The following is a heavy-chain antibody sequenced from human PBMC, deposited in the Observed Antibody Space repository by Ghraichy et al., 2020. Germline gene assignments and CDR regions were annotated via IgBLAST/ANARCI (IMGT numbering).Heavy chain of an antibody. CDR1: GFAFSTYW. Sequence: GSLRLSCVASGFAFSTYWMTWVRQAPGQGPEWVANIKEDGRDEYYVDSVKGRFTISRDNAKNSLYLQMNSLRAEDTAVYYCARNYYYAMDVWGQGTTVTVSS. CDR2: IKEDGRDE. V-gene: IGHV3-7*01. J-gene: IGHJ6*02. CDR3: ARNYYYAMDV.